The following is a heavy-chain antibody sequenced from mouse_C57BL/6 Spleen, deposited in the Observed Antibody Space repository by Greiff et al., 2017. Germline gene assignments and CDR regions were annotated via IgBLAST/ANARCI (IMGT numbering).Heavy chain of an antibody. CDR1: GYSITSDY. Sequence: VQLKQSGPGLAKPSQTLSLSCSVTGYSITSDYWHWIRKFPGNKLEYMGYISYSGSTYYNPSLKSRISITRDTSKNQYYLQLNSVTTEDTATYYCARYKGTVVARYFDYWGQGTTLTVSS. J-gene: IGHJ2*01. V-gene: IGHV3-8*01. CDR2: ISYSGST. CDR3: ARYKGTVVARYFDY. D-gene: IGHD1-1*01.